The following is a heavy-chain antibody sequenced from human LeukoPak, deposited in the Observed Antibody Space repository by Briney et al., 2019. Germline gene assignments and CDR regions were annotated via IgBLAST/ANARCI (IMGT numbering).Heavy chain of an antibody. CDR2: VGIAADT. D-gene: IGHD1/OR15-1a*01. Sequence: GGSLRLSCAASGFTFSDHAMHWVRQAPGKGLEWVSAVGIAADTFYPGSVKGRFAISRENAKNSLYLQMNSLRVEDTAVYYCVKQKKSQGNFDYRGQGTLVTVSS. J-gene: IGHJ4*02. CDR1: GFTFSDHA. V-gene: IGHV3-13*01. CDR3: VKQKKSQGNFDY.